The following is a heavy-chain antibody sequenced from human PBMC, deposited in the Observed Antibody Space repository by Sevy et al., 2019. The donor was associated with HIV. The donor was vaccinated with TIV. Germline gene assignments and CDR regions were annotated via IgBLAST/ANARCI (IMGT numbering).Heavy chain of an antibody. D-gene: IGHD3-9*01. CDR1: DASVSSANDY. CDR2: VFDFGST. CDR3: ARDQYYDILTGHYAMDL. Sequence: SETLSLTCSMSDASVSSANDYWSWIRQPPGKGLEWIGNVFDFGSTNYNPSLKSRVTISLDTAKKQFSLQLTSVTAADTAVYYCARDQYYDILTGHYAMDLWGQGTTVTVSS. J-gene: IGHJ6*02. V-gene: IGHV4-61*01.